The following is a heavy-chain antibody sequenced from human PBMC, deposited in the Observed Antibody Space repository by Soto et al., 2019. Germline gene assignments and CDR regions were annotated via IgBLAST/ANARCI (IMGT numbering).Heavy chain of an antibody. V-gene: IGHV1-18*01. CDR1: GYTFTSYG. D-gene: IGHD6-13*01. CDR2: ISAYNGNT. J-gene: IGHJ6*02. CDR3: ARDEIGIAAAGYGMDV. Sequence: WASVKVSCKASGYTFTSYGISWVRQAPGQGLEWMGWISAYNGNTNYAQKLQGRVTMTTDTSTSTAYMELRSLRSDDTAVYYCARDEIGIAAAGYGMDVWGQGTTVTVSS.